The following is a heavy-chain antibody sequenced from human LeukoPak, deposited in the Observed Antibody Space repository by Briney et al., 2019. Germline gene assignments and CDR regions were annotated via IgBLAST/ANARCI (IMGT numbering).Heavy chain of an antibody. D-gene: IGHD3-16*02. Sequence: SQTLSLTCTVSGGSIRSGSYYWSWIRQPAGKGLEWIGRIYTSGSTNYNPSLKSRVTISVDTSKNQFSLKLSSVTAADTAVYYCARGRYDYVWGGYPNWFDPWGQGTLVTVSS. CDR3: ARGRYDYVWGGYPNWFDP. CDR1: GGSIRSGSYY. J-gene: IGHJ5*02. CDR2: IYTSGST. V-gene: IGHV4-61*02.